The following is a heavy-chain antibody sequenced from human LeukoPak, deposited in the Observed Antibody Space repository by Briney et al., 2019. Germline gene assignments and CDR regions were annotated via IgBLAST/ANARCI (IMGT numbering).Heavy chain of an antibody. V-gene: IGHV4-34*01. J-gene: IGHJ4*02. Sequence: SETLSLTCAVYGGSFSGYYWSWIRQPPGKGPEWIGEINHSGSTNYNPSLKSRVTISVDTSKNHFSLQLMSVTAADTAVYYCARGSHFWSDYQTYCFDYWGQGTLVTVSS. D-gene: IGHD3-3*02. CDR1: GGSFSGYY. CDR3: ARGSHFWSDYQTYCFDY. CDR2: INHSGST.